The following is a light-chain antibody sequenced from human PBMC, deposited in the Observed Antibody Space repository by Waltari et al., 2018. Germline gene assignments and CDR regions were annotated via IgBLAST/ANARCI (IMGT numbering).Light chain of an antibody. CDR2: SNN. CDR1: TSNIAINT. Sequence: QSVLTQPPSASGTPGQRVSISCSGSTSNIAINTLHWYRQLPGTAPKLLIYSNNQRPSGVPDRCSGSKSGTSASLAISGLQSEDEADYYCAAWDDSLNGVVFGGGTKLTV. V-gene: IGLV1-44*01. J-gene: IGLJ2*01. CDR3: AAWDDSLNGVV.